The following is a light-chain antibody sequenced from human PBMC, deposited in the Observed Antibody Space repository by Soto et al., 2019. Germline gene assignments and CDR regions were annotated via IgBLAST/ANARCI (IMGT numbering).Light chain of an antibody. CDR1: SSNIGNNY. CDR3: AAWDDTLNAFYV. J-gene: IGLJ1*01. V-gene: IGLV1-47*01. Sequence: QSVLTQPPSVSGTPGQRVTISCSGSSSNIGNNYPYWYQQLPGTTPRLLIYKNDQRPAWVPPGCSCSTSGSSASLAITVLRPEDEAEYSCAAWDDTLNAFYVFGTGTKVTVL. CDR2: KND.